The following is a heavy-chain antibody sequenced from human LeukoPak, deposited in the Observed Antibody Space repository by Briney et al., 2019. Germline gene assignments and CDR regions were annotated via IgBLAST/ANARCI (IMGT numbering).Heavy chain of an antibody. J-gene: IGHJ6*03. CDR1: GFTVSSNC. V-gene: IGHV3-53*01. Sequence: GGSLRLSCAASGFTVSSNCMSWVRQAPGKGLEWVSVIYSGGSTYYADSVKGRFTISRDNSKNTLYLQMNSLRAEDTAVYYCAKTGFQHGDYYYYMDVWGKGTTVTVSS. CDR3: AKTGFQHGDYYYYMDV. D-gene: IGHD1-14*01. CDR2: IYSGGST.